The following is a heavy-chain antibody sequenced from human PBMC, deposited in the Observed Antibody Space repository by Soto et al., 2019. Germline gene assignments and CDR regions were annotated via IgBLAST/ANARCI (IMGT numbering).Heavy chain of an antibody. D-gene: IGHD1-1*01. V-gene: IGHV3-30-3*01. CDR3: ARDPGRELERRYYYYYGMDV. CDR1: GFTFSSYA. Sequence: GGPLRLSCAASGFTFSSYAMHWVRQAPGKGLEWVAVISYDGSNKYYADSVKGRFTISRDNSKNTLYLQMNSLRAEDTAVYYCARDPGRELERRYYYYYGMDVWGQGTTVTVS. CDR2: ISYDGSNK. J-gene: IGHJ6*02.